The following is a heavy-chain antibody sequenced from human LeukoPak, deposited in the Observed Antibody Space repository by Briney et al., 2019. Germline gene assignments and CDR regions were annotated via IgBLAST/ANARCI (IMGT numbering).Heavy chain of an antibody. J-gene: IGHJ4*02. Sequence: SETLSLTCTVSGGSISSYYLSWIRQPPGKGLEWIGYIYYSGSTNYNPSLKSRVTISVDTSKNQFSLKLSSVTAADTAVYYCARAVIAAAGYYFDYWGQGTLVTVSS. D-gene: IGHD6-13*01. CDR1: GGSISSYY. CDR2: IYYSGST. CDR3: ARAVIAAAGYYFDY. V-gene: IGHV4-59*08.